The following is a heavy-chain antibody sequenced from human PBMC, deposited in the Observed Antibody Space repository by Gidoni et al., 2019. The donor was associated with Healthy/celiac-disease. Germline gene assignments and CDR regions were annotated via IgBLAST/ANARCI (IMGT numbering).Heavy chain of an antibody. CDR3: ARDLDIVAPAGGG. CDR2: IIPILGIA. Sequence: QVQLVQSGAEVKKPGSSVKVSCKASGGTFSSYTISWVRQAPGQGLEWMGRIIPILGIANYAQKFQGRVTITADKSTSTAYMELSSLRSEDTAVYYCARDLDIVAPAGGGWGQGTLVTVSS. D-gene: IGHD5-12*01. CDR1: GGTFSSYT. J-gene: IGHJ4*02. V-gene: IGHV1-69*08.